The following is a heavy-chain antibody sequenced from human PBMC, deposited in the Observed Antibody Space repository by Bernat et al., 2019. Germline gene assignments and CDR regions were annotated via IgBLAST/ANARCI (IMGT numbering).Heavy chain of an antibody. CDR3: ARDPTATVTIC. CDR2: ISYDGSNK. J-gene: IGHJ4*02. CDR1: GFTFSSYA. V-gene: IGHV3-30-3*01. Sequence: QVQLVESGGGVVQPGRSLRLSCAASGFTFSSYAMHWVRQAPGKGLEWVAVISYDGSNKYYADSVKGRFTISRDNSKNTPYLQMNSLRAEDTAVYYCARDPTATVTICWGQGTLVTISS. D-gene: IGHD4-17*01.